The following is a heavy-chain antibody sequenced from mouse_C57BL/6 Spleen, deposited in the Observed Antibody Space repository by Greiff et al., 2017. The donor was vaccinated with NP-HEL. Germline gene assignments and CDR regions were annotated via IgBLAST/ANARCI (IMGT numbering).Heavy chain of an antibody. Sequence: QVQLQQPGAELVKPGASVKMSCKASGYTFTSYWITWVKQRPGQGLEWIGDIYPGSGSTNYNEKFKSKATLTVATSSSTAYMQLSSLTSEDSAVYYCARIYNDFDYWGQGTTLTVSS. D-gene: IGHD2-3*01. CDR1: GYTFTSYW. J-gene: IGHJ2*01. CDR2: IYPGSGST. CDR3: ARIYNDFDY. V-gene: IGHV1-55*01.